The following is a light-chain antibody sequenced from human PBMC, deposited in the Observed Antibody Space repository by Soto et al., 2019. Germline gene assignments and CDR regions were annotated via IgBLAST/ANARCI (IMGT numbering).Light chain of an antibody. V-gene: IGKV3-15*01. CDR2: VAS. CDR3: QQYNNWPPLT. Sequence: EIVMTQSPATLSVSPGGRATLSCRASQSVTSNLAWYQQKPGQAPRLLIYVASTRATGIPARFSGSGSGTEFTLTISSLQSEDFAVYYCQQYNNWPPLTFGGGTKVEIK. J-gene: IGKJ4*01. CDR1: QSVTSN.